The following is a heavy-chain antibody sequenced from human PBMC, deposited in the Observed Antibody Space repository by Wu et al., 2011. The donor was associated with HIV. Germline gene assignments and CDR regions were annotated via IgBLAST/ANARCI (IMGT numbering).Heavy chain of an antibody. CDR3: ARGGSGSYYTYYYGMDV. CDR2: INPSGGST. V-gene: IGHV1-46*01. J-gene: IGHJ6*02. Sequence: QVQLVQSGAEVKKPGASVKVSCKASGYTFIGFYIHWVRQAPGQGLEWMGIINPSGGSTSYAQKFQGRVTMTRDTSTSTVYMELSSLRSEDTAVYYCARGGSGSYYTYYYGMDVWGQGTTVTVSS. CDR1: GYTFIGFY. D-gene: IGHD3-10*01.